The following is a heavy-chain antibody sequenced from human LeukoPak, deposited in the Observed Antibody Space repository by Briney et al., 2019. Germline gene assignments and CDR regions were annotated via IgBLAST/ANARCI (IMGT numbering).Heavy chain of an antibody. J-gene: IGHJ4*02. CDR1: GFTFSNAW. Sequence: GGSLRPSCAASGFTFSNAWMSWVRQAPGKGLEWVGRIKGKTDGGTTDYAAPVKGRFTISRDDSKNTLYLQMNSPKTEDTAVYYCTTEVPGPYFDYWGQGTLVTVSS. CDR3: TTEVPGPYFDY. V-gene: IGHV3-15*01. CDR2: IKGKTDGGTT. D-gene: IGHD2-8*02.